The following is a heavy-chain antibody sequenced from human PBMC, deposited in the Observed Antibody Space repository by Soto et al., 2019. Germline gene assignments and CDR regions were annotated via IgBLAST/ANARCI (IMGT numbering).Heavy chain of an antibody. Sequence: QLQLQESGPGLVKPSETLSLTCTVSSGSISSSSYTWGWIRQPPGKGLEWIGSIYYSGSTYYNPSLKSRVTVSVDTSKNRFSLMLSSVTAADTAVYYCARLHGYCISTSCSGYYAMDVWGQGTTVTVSS. CDR3: ARLHGYCISTSCSGYYAMDV. CDR2: IYYSGST. D-gene: IGHD2-2*01. V-gene: IGHV4-39*01. J-gene: IGHJ6*02. CDR1: SGSISSSSYT.